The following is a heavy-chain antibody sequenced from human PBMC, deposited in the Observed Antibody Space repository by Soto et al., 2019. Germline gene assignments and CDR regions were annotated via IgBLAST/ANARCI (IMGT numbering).Heavy chain of an antibody. CDR3: AREGGYGSGTGYYYGMDV. D-gene: IGHD3-10*01. CDR2: IWYDGSNK. J-gene: IGHJ6*02. CDR1: GFTFSSYG. V-gene: IGHV3-33*01. Sequence: QVQLVESGGGVVQPGRSLRLSCAASGFTFSSYGMHWVRQAPGKGLEWVAVIWYDGSNKYYADSVKGRFTISRDNSKNPLYLQMNSLRAEDTAVYYCAREGGYGSGTGYYYGMDVWGQGTTVTVSS.